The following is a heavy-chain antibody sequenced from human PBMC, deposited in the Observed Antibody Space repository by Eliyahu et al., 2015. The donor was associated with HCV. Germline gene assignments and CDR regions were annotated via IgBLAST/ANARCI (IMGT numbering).Heavy chain of an antibody. CDR1: GYPLSELS. J-gene: IGHJ3*02. D-gene: IGHD6-13*01. V-gene: IGHV1-24*01. CDR3: ATSTGSTRQQLLQPFDI. CDR2: FDPEDGET. Sequence: QVQLEQSGAEVKKPGASVKVSCKVYGYPLSELSMHWVRQASGKGLEWMGGFDPEDGETIYAQKFQGRVTMTDDTATYTGYMELRSLTSEDTAVYYCATSTGSTRQQLLQPFDIWGQGTVVTVSS.